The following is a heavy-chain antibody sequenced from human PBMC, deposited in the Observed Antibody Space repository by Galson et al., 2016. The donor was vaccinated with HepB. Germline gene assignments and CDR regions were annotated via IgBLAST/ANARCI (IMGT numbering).Heavy chain of an antibody. Sequence: SLRLSCAASGFTVSSDYMNWVRQAPGKGLEWVAVISFDGSNKYYADSVKGRFTISRDNAKKSPYLQMNSLRAEDTAVYYCARKLYYYDSSDFGWFDPWGQGTLVTVSS. J-gene: IGHJ5*02. V-gene: IGHV3-30-3*01. CDR3: ARKLYYYDSSDFGWFDP. CDR2: ISFDGSNK. D-gene: IGHD3-22*01. CDR1: GFTVSSDY.